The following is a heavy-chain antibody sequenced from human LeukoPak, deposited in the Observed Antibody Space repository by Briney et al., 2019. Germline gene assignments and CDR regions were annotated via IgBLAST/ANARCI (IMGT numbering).Heavy chain of an antibody. Sequence: SSETLSLTCTVSGGSISSGGYYWSWIRQPPGKGLEWIGYIYHSGSTYYNPSLKSRVTLSVDTSKKQFSLKLSSVTAADTAVYYCAGTVTTRYYFDYWGQGTLVTVSS. D-gene: IGHD4-17*01. CDR2: IYHSGST. J-gene: IGHJ4*02. CDR3: AGTVTTRYYFDY. V-gene: IGHV4-30-2*01. CDR1: GGSISSGGYY.